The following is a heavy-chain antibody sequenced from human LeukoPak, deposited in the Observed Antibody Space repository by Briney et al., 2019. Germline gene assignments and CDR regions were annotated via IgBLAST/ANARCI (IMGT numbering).Heavy chain of an antibody. D-gene: IGHD1-26*01. CDR3: ARAREMGTTTGVAY. J-gene: IGHJ4*02. Sequence: RGSLRLSCAASGFTVNSNYMSWVRQAPGKGLECVSVIYSDATTYYADSVKGRFTISRDNSKNTVYLQMNSLRADDTAVYFCARAREMGTTTGVAYWGQGTLVTVSS. CDR1: GFTVNSNY. CDR2: IYSDATT. V-gene: IGHV3-53*01.